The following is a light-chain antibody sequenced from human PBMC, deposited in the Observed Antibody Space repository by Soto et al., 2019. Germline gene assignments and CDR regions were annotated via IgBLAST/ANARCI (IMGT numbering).Light chain of an antibody. CDR3: QEANTFLT. V-gene: IGKV1-12*01. CDR1: QDISRW. CDR2: GAS. J-gene: IGKJ3*01. Sequence: DIQMTQSPSSVSASVGDRVTITCRASQDISRWLAWYQQKPGKAPNLLIYGASSLQSGVPARFSGSGSETDFTLTISSLQPEDFATYYCQEANTFLTFGPGTKVDIK.